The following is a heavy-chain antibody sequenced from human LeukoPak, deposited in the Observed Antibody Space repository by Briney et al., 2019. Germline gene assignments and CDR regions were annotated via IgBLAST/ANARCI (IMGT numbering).Heavy chain of an antibody. CDR3: ARASGYSYGRYGYFDY. J-gene: IGHJ4*02. Sequence: SETLSLTCTVSGGSISSYYWSWIRQPPGKGLEWIGYIYYSGSTNYNPSLKSRVTISVDTSKNQFSLKLSSVTAADTAVYYCARASGYSYGRYGYFDYWGQGTLVTVSS. CDR1: GGSISSYY. CDR2: IYYSGST. V-gene: IGHV4-59*01. D-gene: IGHD5-18*01.